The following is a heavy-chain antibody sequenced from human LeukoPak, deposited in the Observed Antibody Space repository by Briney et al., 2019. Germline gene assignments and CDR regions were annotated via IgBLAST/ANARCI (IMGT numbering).Heavy chain of an antibody. D-gene: IGHD6-19*01. Sequence: GGSLRLSCAASGFTFSSYEMNWVRQAPGKGLEWVSYISSSGSTIYYADSVKGRFTISRDNAKKSLYLQMNSLRVEDTAVYYCARVYSSGWSYWGQGTLVTVSS. CDR1: GFTFSSYE. CDR2: ISSSGSTI. CDR3: ARVYSSGWSY. J-gene: IGHJ4*02. V-gene: IGHV3-48*03.